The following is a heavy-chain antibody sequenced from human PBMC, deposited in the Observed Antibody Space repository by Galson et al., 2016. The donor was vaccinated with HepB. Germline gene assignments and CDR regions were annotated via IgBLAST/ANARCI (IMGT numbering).Heavy chain of an antibody. CDR2: MTPNSGKT. CDR3: ARNREFTGDFDY. J-gene: IGHJ4*02. D-gene: IGHD7-27*01. Sequence: SVKVSCKASGYTFTNYDINWVRQATGQGLEWLGWMTPNSGKTGYAQKFQGRLTLPRDTSTSTAYMELSSLTSDDTAVYFCARNREFTGDFDYWGQGALVTVSS. V-gene: IGHV1-8*01. CDR1: GYTFTNYD.